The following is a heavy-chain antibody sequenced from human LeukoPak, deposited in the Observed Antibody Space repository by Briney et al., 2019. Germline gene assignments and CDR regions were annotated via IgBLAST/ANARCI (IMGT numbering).Heavy chain of an antibody. V-gene: IGHV3-30*18. CDR2: ISYDGSNK. CDR3: AKASYYDFWSGYYPYYYYYGMDV. Sequence: GGSLRLSCAASGFTFSSYGMHWVRQAPGKGLEWVAVISYDGSNKYYADSVKGRFTISRDNSKNTLYLQMSSLRAEDTAVYYCAKASYYDFWSGYYPYYYYYGMDVWGQGTTVTVSS. D-gene: IGHD3-3*01. CDR1: GFTFSSYG. J-gene: IGHJ6*02.